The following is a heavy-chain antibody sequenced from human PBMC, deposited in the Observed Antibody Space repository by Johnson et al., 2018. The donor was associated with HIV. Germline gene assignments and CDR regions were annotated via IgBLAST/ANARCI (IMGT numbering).Heavy chain of an antibody. Sequence: VQLVESGGGLVQPGRSLRLSCAASRSSFSTYWMAWVRQAPGKRLEWLTNIRQDGNEINYADSVKGRFTISRDNAKNSLYLQMNSLRAEDTAVYYCARDVYAGAHENWGQGTRVTVSS. CDR3: ARDVYAGAHEN. D-gene: IGHD5/OR15-5a*01. CDR2: IRQDGNEI. V-gene: IGHV3-7*05. J-gene: IGHJ3*01. CDR1: RSSFSTYW.